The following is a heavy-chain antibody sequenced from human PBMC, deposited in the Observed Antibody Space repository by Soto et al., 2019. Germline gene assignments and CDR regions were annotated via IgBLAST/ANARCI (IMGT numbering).Heavy chain of an antibody. D-gene: IGHD3-16*01. CDR1: GGSLYTYT. CDR3: ARMGPYDAIDM. Sequence: QVQLVQSGAELKKPGSSVKVSCKTSGGSLYTYTITWVRQAPGQGLEWMGRVIPVLRKSDYAQKFLGRVTITADTSTNTAHMELSSLKPDDTAVYFCARMGPYDAIDMWGQGTTVTVAS. CDR2: VIPVLRKS. V-gene: IGHV1-69*02. J-gene: IGHJ3*02.